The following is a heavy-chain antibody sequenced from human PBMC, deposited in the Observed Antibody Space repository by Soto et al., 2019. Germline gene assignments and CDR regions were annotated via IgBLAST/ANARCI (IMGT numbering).Heavy chain of an antibody. V-gene: IGHV1-3*01. CDR2: INAGNGNT. CDR1: GYTFTSYA. CDR3: ARDQRLRYFDWPPDTFDY. J-gene: IGHJ4*02. Sequence: GASVKVSCKASGYTFTSYAMHWVRQAPGQRLEWMGWINAGNGNTKYSQKFQGRVTITRDTSASTAYMELSSLRSEDTAVYYRARDQRLRYFDWPPDTFDYWGQGTLVTVSS. D-gene: IGHD3-9*01.